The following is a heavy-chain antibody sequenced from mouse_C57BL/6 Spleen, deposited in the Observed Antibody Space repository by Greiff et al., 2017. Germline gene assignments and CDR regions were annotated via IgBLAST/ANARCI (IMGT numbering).Heavy chain of an antibody. CDR1: GYTFTSYW. CDR3: ARRGWLLRAMDY. D-gene: IGHD2-3*01. Sequence: VQLQQPGTELVKPGASVKLSCKASGYTFTSYWMHWVKQRPGQGLEWIGKINPSNGGTNYNEKFKSKATLTVDKSSSTAYMQLSSLTSEDSADYCGARRGWLLRAMDYWGQGTSVTVSS. CDR2: INPSNGGT. J-gene: IGHJ4*01. V-gene: IGHV1-53*01.